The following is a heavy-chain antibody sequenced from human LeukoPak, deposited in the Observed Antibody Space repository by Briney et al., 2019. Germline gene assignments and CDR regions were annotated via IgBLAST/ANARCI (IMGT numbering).Heavy chain of an antibody. CDR3: AKDWGIAAAGTLVAFDI. CDR1: GFTFSSYA. J-gene: IGHJ3*02. CDR2: ISGSGGST. Sequence: GGSLRLSCAASGFTFSSYAMSWVRQAPGKGLEWVSAISGSGGSTYYADSVKGRFTISRDNSKNTLYLQMNSLRAEDTAVYYCAKDWGIAAAGTLVAFDIWGQGAMVTVSS. V-gene: IGHV3-23*01. D-gene: IGHD6-13*01.